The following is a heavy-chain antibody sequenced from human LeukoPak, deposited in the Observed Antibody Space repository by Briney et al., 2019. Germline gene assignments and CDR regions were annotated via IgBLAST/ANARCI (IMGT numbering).Heavy chain of an antibody. V-gene: IGHV4-34*01. J-gene: IGHJ4*02. D-gene: IGHD2-21*02. CDR2: INHSGST. CDR1: GGSFSGYY. CDR3: AKLYCGGDCYLYXDY. Sequence: SETLSLTCAVYGGSFSGYYWSWIRQPPGKGLEWIGEINHSGSTNYNPSLKSRVTISVDTSKNQFSLKLSSVTAADTAVYYCAKLYCGGDCYLYXDYWXXXTLXAVSX.